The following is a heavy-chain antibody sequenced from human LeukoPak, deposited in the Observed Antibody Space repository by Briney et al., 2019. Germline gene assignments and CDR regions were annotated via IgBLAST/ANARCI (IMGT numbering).Heavy chain of an antibody. Sequence: GGAPRDSPAASRFSFTYYSIYWVRAAPGARLEYVSHISSNGDTTHYARSVKCRFTISRDNSKSTLYLHMGSLRAEDMAIYYCARGYRGYLGNYCMDVWGQGTTVTVSS. V-gene: IGHV3-64*01. D-gene: IGHD5-12*01. CDR3: ARGYRGYLGNYCMDV. CDR2: ISSNGDTT. CDR1: RFSFTYYS. J-gene: IGHJ6*02.